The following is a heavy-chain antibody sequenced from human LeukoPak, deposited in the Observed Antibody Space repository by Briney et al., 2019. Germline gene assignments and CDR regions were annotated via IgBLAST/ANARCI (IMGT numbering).Heavy chain of an antibody. CDR3: ARRFIEFPYAFDI. Sequence: SETLSLTCTVSGASISSSRYYWAWIRQPPGRGLEWIGSIHYSGGTYYSPSLESRVTISVDTSKNQFSLRLSSVTATDTAVYYCARRFIEFPYAFDIWGQGTMVTVSS. J-gene: IGHJ3*02. V-gene: IGHV4-39*01. CDR1: GASISSSRYY. D-gene: IGHD3-10*01. CDR2: IHYSGGT.